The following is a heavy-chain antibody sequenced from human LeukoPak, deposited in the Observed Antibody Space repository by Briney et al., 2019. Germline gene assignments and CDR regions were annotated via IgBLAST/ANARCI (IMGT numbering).Heavy chain of an antibody. J-gene: IGHJ4*02. Sequence: GGSLRLSCAASGFTFSNYAMSWVRQAPGKGLEWVSSMSGSGGSTYYADSVRGRFTISRDNSKNTLYLQMNNLRAEDTALYYCAKNQGQWLVPVDYWGQGTLVTVSS. V-gene: IGHV3-23*01. D-gene: IGHD6-19*01. CDR2: MSGSGGST. CDR1: GFTFSNYA. CDR3: AKNQGQWLVPVDY.